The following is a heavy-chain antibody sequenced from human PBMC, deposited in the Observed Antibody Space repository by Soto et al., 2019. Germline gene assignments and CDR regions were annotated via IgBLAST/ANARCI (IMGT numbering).Heavy chain of an antibody. D-gene: IGHD3-10*01. Sequence: HPGGSLRLSCAASGFTFSSYWMSWVRQAPGKGLEWVANIKQDGSEKYYVDSVKGRFTISRDNAKNSLYLQMNSLRAEDTAVYYCARDGGYGSGSFYYYYYGMDVWGQGTTVTVSS. CDR3: ARDGGYGSGSFYYYYYGMDV. CDR1: GFTFSSYW. V-gene: IGHV3-7*01. CDR2: IKQDGSEK. J-gene: IGHJ6*02.